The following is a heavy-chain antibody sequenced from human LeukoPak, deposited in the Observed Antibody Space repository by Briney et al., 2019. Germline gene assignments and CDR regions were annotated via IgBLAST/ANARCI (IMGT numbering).Heavy chain of an antibody. CDR1: GYXLTELS. J-gene: IGHJ6*02. CDR2: FDPEDGET. V-gene: IGHV1-24*01. D-gene: IGHD5-12*01. CDR3: ARDLEPIVATILGSYYGMDV. Sequence: ASVKVSCKVSGYXLTELSIHWVRQAPGKGLEWMGGFDPEDGETIYAQKFQGRVTMTEDTSTDTAYMELSSLRSEDTAVYYCARDLEPIVATILGSYYGMDVWGQGTTVTVSS.